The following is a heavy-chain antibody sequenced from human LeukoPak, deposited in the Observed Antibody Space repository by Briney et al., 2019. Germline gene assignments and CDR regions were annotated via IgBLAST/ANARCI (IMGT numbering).Heavy chain of an antibody. CDR2: IKKTGSET. CDR1: GFTFSHFW. J-gene: IGHJ6*02. V-gene: IGHV3-7*01. Sequence: GGSLRLSCAASGFTFSHFWMSWVRQAPGKGLEWEAYIKKTGSETYYVDSVKGRFTITRDNTRNSLFLQMYSLRAEDTAVYYCARDLGAQYYYYAMDVWGQGTTVTVSS. CDR3: ARDLGAQYYYYAMDV.